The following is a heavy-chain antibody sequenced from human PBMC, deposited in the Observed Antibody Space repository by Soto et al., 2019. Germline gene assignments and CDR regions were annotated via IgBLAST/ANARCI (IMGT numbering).Heavy chain of an antibody. CDR3: AKFLYDSSPFDP. J-gene: IGHJ5*02. V-gene: IGHV3-23*01. CDR2: LSGSGGST. CDR1: RFTFSSYA. D-gene: IGHD3-22*01. Sequence: WVSLRLSCSPSRFTFSSYAMSWVPQAPGKGLEWGPALSGSGGSTYYADSVKGRFTISRGNSKNTLYLQMNSLRAEDTAVYYCAKFLYDSSPFDPWGQGTLVTVSS.